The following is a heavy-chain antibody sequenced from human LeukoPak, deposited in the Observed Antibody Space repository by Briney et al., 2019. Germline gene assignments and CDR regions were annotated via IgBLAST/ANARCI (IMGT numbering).Heavy chain of an antibody. CDR2: ISYIGST. V-gene: IGHV4-59*11. CDR1: DDSFSSHY. D-gene: IGHD4-17*01. J-gene: IGHJ3*02. CDR3: ARDLVTVTKGFDI. Sequence: SETLSLTCAVSDDSFSSHYWTWIRQPPGKGLEWIGYISYIGSTNYNPSLKSRVTISIDTSKNQLSLQLTSVTAADTAVYYCARDLVTVTKGFDIWGQGTMVSVSS.